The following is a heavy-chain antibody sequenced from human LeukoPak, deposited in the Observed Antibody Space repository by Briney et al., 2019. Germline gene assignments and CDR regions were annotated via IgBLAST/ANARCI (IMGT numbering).Heavy chain of an antibody. J-gene: IGHJ4*02. D-gene: IGHD3-22*01. CDR3: ARATPKHYDSSGCLDY. Sequence: SETLSLTCTVSGGSISSSSYYWGWIRQPPGKGLEWIGSIYYSGSTHYNPSLKSRVTISVDTSKNQFSLKLSSVTAADTAVYYCARATPKHYDSSGCLDYWGQGTLVAVSS. CDR2: IYYSGST. CDR1: GGSISSSSYY. V-gene: IGHV4-39*07.